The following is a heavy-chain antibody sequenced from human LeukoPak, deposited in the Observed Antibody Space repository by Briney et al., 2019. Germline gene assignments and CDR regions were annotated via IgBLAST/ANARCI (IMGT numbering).Heavy chain of an antibody. Sequence: SETLSLTCTVSGGSISSSSYYWGWIRQPPGKGLEWIGSIYYSGSTYYNPSLKSRVTISVDTSKNQFSLKLSSVTAADTAVYYCARQNYYYGSGSYYPGNFDYWGQGTLVTVSS. CDR3: ARQNYYYGSGSYYPGNFDY. V-gene: IGHV4-39*01. CDR1: GGSISSSSYY. J-gene: IGHJ4*02. D-gene: IGHD3-10*01. CDR2: IYYSGST.